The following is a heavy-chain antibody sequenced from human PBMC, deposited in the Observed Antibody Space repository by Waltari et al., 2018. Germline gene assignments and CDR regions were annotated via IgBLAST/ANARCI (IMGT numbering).Heavy chain of an antibody. CDR2: ISGSGGTI. Sequence: QVQLVESGGGLVKPGGSLRLSCAASGFPFSAYYMSWIRQAPGKGLEWVSDISGSGGTIYYADSVKGRFTISRNNAKNSLYLQINSLRAEDTAVYYCARPAAAATGDFDYWGQGTLDTVSS. CDR3: ARPAAAATGDFDY. CDR1: GFPFSAYY. V-gene: IGHV3-11*04. D-gene: IGHD6-13*01. J-gene: IGHJ4*02.